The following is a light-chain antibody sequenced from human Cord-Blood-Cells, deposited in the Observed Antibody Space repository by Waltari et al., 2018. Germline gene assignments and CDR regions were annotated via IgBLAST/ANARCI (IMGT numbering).Light chain of an antibody. J-gene: IGKJ3*01. CDR1: QSISSW. CDR2: DAS. V-gene: IGKV1-5*01. CDR3: QRYNSYSPT. Sequence: DIQMTPSPSTLSASVRDRVPITCRASQSISSWLTWYQQKPGKAPKILIYDASRVERGVPSGFSGSGSGTEFTLTISGWRPEDLATYYCQRYNSYSPTFGPGTKVDI.